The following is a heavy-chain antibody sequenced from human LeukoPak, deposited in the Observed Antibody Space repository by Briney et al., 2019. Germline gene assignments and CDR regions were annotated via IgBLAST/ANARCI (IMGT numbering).Heavy chain of an antibody. V-gene: IGHV3-7*01. D-gene: IGHD1-26*01. J-gene: IGHJ3*02. Sequence: GGSLRLSCAASGFTFSIYRMSWVRKAPGKVLEGVANIKQEGSEKYYVDSVKGRFTISRDNAKNSLYLQINSLRAEDTAVYYCAREGGSYWADGFDIWGQGTMGTVSS. CDR2: IKQEGSEK. CDR1: GFTFSIYR. CDR3: AREGGSYWADGFDI.